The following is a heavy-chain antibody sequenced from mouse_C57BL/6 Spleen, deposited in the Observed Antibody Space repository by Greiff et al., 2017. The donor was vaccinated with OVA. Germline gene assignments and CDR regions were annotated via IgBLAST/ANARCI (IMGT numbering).Heavy chain of an antibody. D-gene: IGHD2-4*01. Sequence: LQESGAELARPGASVKMSCKASGYTFTSYTMHWVKQRPGQGLEWIGYINPSSGYTKYNQKFKDKATLTADKSSSTAYMQLSSLTSEDSAVYYCARWGLQEDYAMDYWGQGTSVTVSS. J-gene: IGHJ4*01. CDR2: INPSSGYT. V-gene: IGHV1-4*01. CDR1: GYTFTSYT. CDR3: ARWGLQEDYAMDY.